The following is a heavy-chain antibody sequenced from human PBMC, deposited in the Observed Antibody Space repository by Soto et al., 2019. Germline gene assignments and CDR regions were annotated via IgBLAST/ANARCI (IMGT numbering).Heavy chain of an antibody. CDR1: GFTFSTYW. J-gene: IGHJ4*02. D-gene: IGHD3-22*01. CDR3: ASQVTMIVMAFDY. Sequence: GGSLRLSCAVSGFTFSTYWMSWVRQAPGKGLEWVANINQDGSEKYYVDSVKGRFTISRDNAKNSLYLQMNSLRAEDTAVYYCASQVTMIVMAFDYWGQGALVTVSS. V-gene: IGHV3-7*01. CDR2: INQDGSEK.